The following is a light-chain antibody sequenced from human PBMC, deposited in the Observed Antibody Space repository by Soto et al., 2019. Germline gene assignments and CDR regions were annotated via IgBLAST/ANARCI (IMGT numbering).Light chain of an antibody. CDR2: GAS. V-gene: IGKV3-15*01. CDR1: QSVSSN. J-gene: IGKJ1*01. CDR3: QQYNNWPRT. Sequence: EIVLTQSPGTLSLSPGERATFSCRASQSVSSNLAWYQQKPGQAPRLLIYGASTRATGIPARFSGSGSGTEFTLTISSLHSEDFAVYYCQQYNNWPRTFGQGTKVDLK.